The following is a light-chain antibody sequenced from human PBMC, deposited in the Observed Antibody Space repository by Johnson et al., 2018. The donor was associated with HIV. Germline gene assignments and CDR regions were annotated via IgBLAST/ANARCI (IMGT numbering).Light chain of an antibody. CDR1: SSNIGNNY. Sequence: HSVLTQAPSVSAAPGHKVTISCSGSSSNIGNNYVSWYQQLPGTAPKLLIYEDKKRPSGIPDRFSGSKSGTSATLGITGLQTGDEADYYCGAWDSSLTTYVFGTGTKVTVL. CDR2: EDK. CDR3: GAWDSSLTTYV. J-gene: IGLJ1*01. V-gene: IGLV1-51*02.